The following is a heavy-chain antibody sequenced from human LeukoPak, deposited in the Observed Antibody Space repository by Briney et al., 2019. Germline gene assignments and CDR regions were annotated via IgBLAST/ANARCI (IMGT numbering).Heavy chain of an antibody. CDR2: ITGTGGNT. D-gene: IGHD4-17*01. CDR3: AKRRHDYGDYYQMDV. V-gene: IGHV3-23*01. J-gene: IGHJ6*03. Sequence: GGSLRLSCAGSGFSFNSYAMSWVRQAPGKGLEWVSGITGTGGNTYYADSVEGRFTISRDNSKNTLYLQMNSLRADDTAVYYCAKRRHDYGDYYQMDVWGKGTTVTVSS. CDR1: GFSFNSYA.